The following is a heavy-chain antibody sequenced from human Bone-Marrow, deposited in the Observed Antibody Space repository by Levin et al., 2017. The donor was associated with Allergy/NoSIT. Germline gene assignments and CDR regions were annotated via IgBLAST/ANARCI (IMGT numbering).Heavy chain of an antibody. CDR3: ASGISGTADWFDP. D-gene: IGHD1-26*01. CDR2: ISYDGKRK. J-gene: IGHJ5*02. V-gene: IGHV3-30*04. Sequence: GGSLRLSCAASGITFTSHAMHWVRQAPGRGLEWVAAISYDGKRKYYADSVKGRFTLSRDNSRNTMSLEMSSLTDEDTAVYYCASGISGTADWFDPWGQGTLVSVSS. CDR1: GITFTSHA.